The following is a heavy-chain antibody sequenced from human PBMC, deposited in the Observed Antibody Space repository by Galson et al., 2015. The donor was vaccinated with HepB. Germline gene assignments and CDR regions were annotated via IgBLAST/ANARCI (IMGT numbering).Heavy chain of an antibody. V-gene: IGHV3-23*01. J-gene: IGHJ4*02. Sequence: SLRLSCAAPGFTFTSYTMGWVRQAPGKGLKWVSSLSVNGDISYYEDSVKGRFTISRDNSKQMVHLQMNGRRAEDTAVYYCAKVAILGATPHYFDYLGQGTLVTVSS. CDR2: LSVNGDIS. D-gene: IGHD3-16*01. CDR3: AKVAILGATPHYFDY. CDR1: GFTFTSYT.